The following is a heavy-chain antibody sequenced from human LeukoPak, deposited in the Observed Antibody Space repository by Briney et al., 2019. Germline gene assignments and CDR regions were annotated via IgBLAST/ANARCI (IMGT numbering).Heavy chain of an antibody. CDR3: ARVARRPRFGELNY. CDR2: MNPNSGNT. D-gene: IGHD3-10*01. J-gene: IGHJ4*02. Sequence: ASVKVSCKASGYTFTSYDINWVRQATGQGLEWMGWMNPNSGNTGYAQKFQGRVTMTRNTSICTAYMELSSLRSEDTAVYYCARVARRPRFGELNYWGQGTLVTVSS. V-gene: IGHV1-8*01. CDR1: GYTFTSYD.